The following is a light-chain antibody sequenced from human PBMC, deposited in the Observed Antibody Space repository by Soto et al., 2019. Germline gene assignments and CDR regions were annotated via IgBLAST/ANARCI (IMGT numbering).Light chain of an antibody. J-gene: IGKJ2*01. Sequence: DIVMTQSPDSLAVSLGERAIINCKSSQSVLYSPNNKNFLAWYQQKPEQPPKLLISWASTRESGVPDRFSGSGSGTDFTLTISSLQAEDVAVYYCQQFYSTPPYTFGQGTKLEIK. CDR3: QQFYSTPPYT. V-gene: IGKV4-1*01. CDR2: WAS. CDR1: QSVLYSPNNKNF.